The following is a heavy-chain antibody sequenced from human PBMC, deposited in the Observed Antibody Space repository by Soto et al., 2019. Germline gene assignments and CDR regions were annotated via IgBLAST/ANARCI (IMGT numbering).Heavy chain of an antibody. CDR2: IWYDGSNK. CDR1: GFTFSSYG. CDR3: ARDGGYSYGYYYYYGMDV. V-gene: IGHV3-33*01. D-gene: IGHD5-18*01. Sequence: PGGSLRLSCAASGFTFSSYGMHWVRQAPGKGLEWVAVIWYDGSNKYYADSVKGRFTISRDNSKNTLYLQMNSLRAEDTAVYYCARDGGYSYGYYYYYGMDVWGQGTTVTVSS. J-gene: IGHJ6*02.